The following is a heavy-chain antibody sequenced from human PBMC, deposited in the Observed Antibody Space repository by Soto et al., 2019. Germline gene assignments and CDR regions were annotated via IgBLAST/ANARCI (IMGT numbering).Heavy chain of an antibody. CDR1: GFTFSSYA. J-gene: IGHJ6*02. Sequence: XVSLRLSCAASGFTFSSYAMNWVRQAPGKGLEWVSAISDSGGSTYYADSVKGRFTFSRDNSKNTLYLQMNSLRAEDTAVYYCAKATYSNTGGYYYYGMDVWGQGTTVTVSS. CDR2: ISDSGGST. V-gene: IGHV3-23*01. CDR3: AKATYSNTGGYYYYGMDV. D-gene: IGHD4-4*01.